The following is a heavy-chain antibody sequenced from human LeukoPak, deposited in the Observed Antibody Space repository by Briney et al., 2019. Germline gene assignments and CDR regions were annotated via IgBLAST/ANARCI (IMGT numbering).Heavy chain of an antibody. CDR1: GGTFSSYA. D-gene: IGHD5-18*01. Sequence: SVKVSCKASGGTFSSYAISWVRQAPGQGLEWMGGIIPIFGTANYAQKFQGRVTITADESTSTAYMELSGLRSEDTAVYYCASSCEDTAMDLNYYYYGMDVWGQGTTVTVSS. CDR3: ASSCEDTAMDLNYYYYGMDV. V-gene: IGHV1-69*13. J-gene: IGHJ6*02. CDR2: IIPIFGTA.